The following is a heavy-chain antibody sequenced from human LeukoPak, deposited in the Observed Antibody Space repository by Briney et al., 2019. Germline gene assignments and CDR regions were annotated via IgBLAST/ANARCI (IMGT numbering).Heavy chain of an antibody. CDR3: VLIPQWEPLEGGYFDY. D-gene: IGHD1-26*01. Sequence: QPGGSLRLSCAASGFTFSSYAMSWVRQAPGKGLEWVSAISGSGGSTYYADSVKGRFTISRDNSKNTLYLQMNSLRAEDTAVYYCVLIPQWEPLEGGYFDYWGQGTLVTVSS. CDR2: ISGSGGST. CDR1: GFTFSSYA. V-gene: IGHV3-23*01. J-gene: IGHJ4*02.